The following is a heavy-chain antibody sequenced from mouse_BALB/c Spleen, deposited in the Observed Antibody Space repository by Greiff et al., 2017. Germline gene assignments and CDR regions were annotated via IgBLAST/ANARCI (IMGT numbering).Heavy chain of an antibody. CDR2: ISSGGSYT. V-gene: IGHV5-9-3*01. CDR3: ARHKNPTYGSSYVDWYFDV. CDR1: GFTFSSYA. Sequence: EVMLVESGGGLVKPGGSLKLSCAASGFTFSSYAMSWVRQTPEKRLEWVATISSGGSYTYYPDSVKGRFTISRDNAKNTLYLQMSSLRSEDTAMYYCARHKNPTYGSSYVDWYFDVWGAGTTVTVSS. J-gene: IGHJ1*01. D-gene: IGHD1-1*01.